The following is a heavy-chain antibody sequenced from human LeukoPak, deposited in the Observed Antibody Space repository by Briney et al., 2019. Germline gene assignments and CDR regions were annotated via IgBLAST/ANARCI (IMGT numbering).Heavy chain of an antibody. CDR1: GYTFTSYY. D-gene: IGHD2-15*01. CDR2: INPSGGST. J-gene: IGHJ4*02. Sequence: ASVKDSCKASGYTFTSYYMHWVRQAPGQGLEWMGIINPSGGSTSYAQKFQGRVTMTRDMSTSTVYMELSSLRSEDTAVYYCARDSCSGGSCWYFDYWGQGTLVTVSS. V-gene: IGHV1-46*01. CDR3: ARDSCSGGSCWYFDY.